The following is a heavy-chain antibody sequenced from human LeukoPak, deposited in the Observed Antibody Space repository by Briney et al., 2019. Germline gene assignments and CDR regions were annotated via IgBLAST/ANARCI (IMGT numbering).Heavy chain of an antibody. Sequence: GGSLRLSCAASGFTVSSYSMSWVRQAPGKGLELVSSISSSSSYIYYAASVKGRFTISRDNSKNTLSLQMNSLRAEDTAVYHCARDYASSGYYSWGQGTQVTVSS. V-gene: IGHV3-21*06. D-gene: IGHD3-22*01. CDR3: ARDYASSGYYS. J-gene: IGHJ5*02. CDR1: GFTVSSYS. CDR2: ISSSSSYI.